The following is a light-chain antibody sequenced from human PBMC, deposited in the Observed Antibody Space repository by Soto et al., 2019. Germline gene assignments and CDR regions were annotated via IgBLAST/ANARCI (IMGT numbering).Light chain of an antibody. CDR1: ESVSSY. CDR3: QQRSNWPPWT. Sequence: EIVLTQSPATLSLSPGERATLSCRASESVSSYLAWYQQKPGQAPRLLIYDASNRATGIPARFSGSGSGTDFTLTISSLEPEDFAVHYCQQRSNWPPWTFGKGTKVEIK. J-gene: IGKJ1*01. CDR2: DAS. V-gene: IGKV3-11*01.